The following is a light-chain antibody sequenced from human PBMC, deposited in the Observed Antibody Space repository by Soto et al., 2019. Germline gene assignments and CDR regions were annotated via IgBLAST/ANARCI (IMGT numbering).Light chain of an antibody. V-gene: IGLV2-23*01. CDR2: EDT. CDR1: SSDIGSYNL. Sequence: SALTQPASVSGSPGQSITISCTGTSSDIGSYNLVSWYQHHPGKAPKLMIYEDTKRPSGVSPRFSGSKSGVTASLTISGLQADDEGDYYCCSYAGDSTLMFGGGTKLTVL. CDR3: CSYAGDSTLM. J-gene: IGLJ3*02.